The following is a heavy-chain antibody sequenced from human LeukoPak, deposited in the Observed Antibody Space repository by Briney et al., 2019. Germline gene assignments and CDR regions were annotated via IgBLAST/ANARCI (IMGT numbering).Heavy chain of an antibody. D-gene: IGHD6-13*01. J-gene: IGHJ4*02. V-gene: IGHV2-5*02. CDR1: GFSLSTSGVG. CDR3: ARRAPMAVGGTFDY. Sequence: SGPTLVKPTQTLTLTCTFSGFSLSTSGVGVDWIRHPTGKALESLALIFWDDDKRYSPSLKNTLTITKDNSKNQVVLTVTNMDPVDTATYYCARRAPMAVGGTFDYWGQGTLVTVSS. CDR2: IFWDDDK.